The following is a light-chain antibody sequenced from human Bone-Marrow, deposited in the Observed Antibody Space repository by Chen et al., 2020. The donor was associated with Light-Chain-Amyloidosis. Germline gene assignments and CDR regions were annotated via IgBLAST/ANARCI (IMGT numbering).Light chain of an antibody. CDR3: QSADSTGAFGVL. Sequence: SYVLTQPSSVSVAPGQTATIACGGNNIGSTSVHWYQQTPGQAPLLVVYDDSDRPSGIPGRFSGSTSGTTVTLTISGVQAEDEADYYCQSADSTGAFGVLFGGGTKLTVL. J-gene: IGLJ2*01. CDR2: DDS. CDR1: NIGSTS. V-gene: IGLV3-21*02.